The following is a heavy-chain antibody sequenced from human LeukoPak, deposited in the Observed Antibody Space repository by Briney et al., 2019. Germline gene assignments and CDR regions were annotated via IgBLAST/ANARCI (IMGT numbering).Heavy chain of an antibody. CDR1: GGTFSSYA. V-gene: IGHV1-69*13. CDR3: ARDLKMATISGLDY. CDR2: IIPIFGTA. Sequence: GASVKVSCKASGGTFSSYAINWVRQAPGQGLKWMGGIIPIFGTANYAQKFQGRVTITADESTSTAYMELSSLRSEDTAVYYCARDLKMATISGLDYWGQGTLVTVSS. J-gene: IGHJ4*02. D-gene: IGHD5-24*01.